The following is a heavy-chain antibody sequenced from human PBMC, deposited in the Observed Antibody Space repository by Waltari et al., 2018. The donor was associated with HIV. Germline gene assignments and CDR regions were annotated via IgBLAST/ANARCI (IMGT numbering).Heavy chain of an antibody. J-gene: IGHJ5*02. CDR1: GFPFSSYW. CDR2: IKQDGSEK. D-gene: IGHD3-22*01. Sequence: EVQLVESGGGLVQPGGSLRLSCAASGFPFSSYWMSWVGPAPGKGLEWVANIKQDGSEKYYVDSVKGRFTISRDNAKNSLYLQMNSLRAEDTAVYYCARDVDYDSSRGHDWFDPWGQGTLVTVSS. CDR3: ARDVDYDSSRGHDWFDP. V-gene: IGHV3-7*04.